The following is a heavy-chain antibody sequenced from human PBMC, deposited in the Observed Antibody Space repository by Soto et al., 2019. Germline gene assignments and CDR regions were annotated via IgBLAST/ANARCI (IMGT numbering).Heavy chain of an antibody. CDR3: AREGDGYNFPFDY. Sequence: SVKVSCKASGGTFSSYAISWVRQSPGQGLEWMGGIIPIFGTANYAQQFKGRVTITADESTSTAYMELSSLRSEDTAVYYCAREGDGYNFPFDYWGQGTLVPVYS. CDR1: GGTFSSYA. J-gene: IGHJ4*02. V-gene: IGHV1-69*13. CDR2: IIPIFGTA. D-gene: IGHD5-12*01.